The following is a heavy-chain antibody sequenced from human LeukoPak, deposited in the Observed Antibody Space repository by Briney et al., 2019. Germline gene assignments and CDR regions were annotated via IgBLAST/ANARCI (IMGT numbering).Heavy chain of an antibody. J-gene: IGHJ4*01. D-gene: IGHD3-10*01. CDR3: ARDITLTRGGRSDY. CDR1: GFTFSSYW. CDR2: INTDGRTT. Sequence: GGSLRLSCAASGFTFSSYWMYWVRQAPGKGLVWVSRINTDGRTTNYADSVKGRFTISRDNAKNTLYLQMNSLRAEDTAVYYCARDITLTRGGRSDYWGHGTLVTVPA. V-gene: IGHV3-74*01.